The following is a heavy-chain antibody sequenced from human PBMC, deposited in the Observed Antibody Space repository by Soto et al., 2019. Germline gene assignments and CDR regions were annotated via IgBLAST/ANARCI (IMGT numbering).Heavy chain of an antibody. CDR3: ARDMESVTAKHFLHYYAMEL. V-gene: IGHV1-18*01. Sequence: ASVKVSCKASGVTFSNYGLNWVGQAPGQGLEWMGWVSANNGHTNYAQNLQGRVSMTTDTSTSTAYMELRGLTFDDTAVYYCARDMESVTAKHFLHYYAMELWGQGTPVNVSS. J-gene: IGHJ6*01. D-gene: IGHD2-8*01. CDR1: GVTFSNYG. CDR2: VSANNGHT.